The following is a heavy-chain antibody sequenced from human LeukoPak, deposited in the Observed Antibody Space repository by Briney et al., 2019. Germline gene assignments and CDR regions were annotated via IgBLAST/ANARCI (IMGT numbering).Heavy chain of an antibody. CDR3: ARRGSWVADHYDY. CDR2: IYYSGST. CDR1: GYSISSGYY. Sequence: PSETLSLTCTVSGYSISSGYYWGWIRQPPGKGLEWIGSIYYSGSTYYNPSLKSRVTMSVDTSKNQFSLKLNSVTAADTAVYYCARRGSWVADHYDYWGQGTLVTVSS. V-gene: IGHV4-38-2*02. D-gene: IGHD3-10*01. J-gene: IGHJ4*02.